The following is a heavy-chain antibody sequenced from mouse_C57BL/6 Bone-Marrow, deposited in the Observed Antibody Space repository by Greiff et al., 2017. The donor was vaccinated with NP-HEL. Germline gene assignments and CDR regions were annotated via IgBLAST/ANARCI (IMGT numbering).Heavy chain of an antibody. CDR3: ARGLRAMDY. CDR2: IYPGGGYT. D-gene: IGHD3-1*01. V-gene: IGHV1-63*01. J-gene: IGHJ4*01. Sequence: LVESGAELVRPGTSVKMSCKASGYTFTNYWIGWAKQRPGHGLEWIGDIYPGGGYTNYNEKFKGKATLTADKSSSTAYMQFSSLTSEDSAIYYCARGLRAMDYWGQGTSVTVSS. CDR1: GYTFTNYW.